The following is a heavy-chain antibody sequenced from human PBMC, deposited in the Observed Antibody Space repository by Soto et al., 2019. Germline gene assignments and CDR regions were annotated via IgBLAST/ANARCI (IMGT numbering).Heavy chain of an antibody. CDR3: ARLHYQYGMDV. CDR2: IWYDGSKK. J-gene: IGHJ6*02. Sequence: QVQLVESGGGVVQPGRSLRLSCAASGFVFNTFGMHWVRQAPGKGLEWVAVIWYDGSKKYYADSVQGRFTISRDNSRNTLFIQMSSLTAEDTAVYYCARLHYQYGMDVWGQGTTVTVSS. CDR1: GFVFNTFG. D-gene: IGHD4-17*01. V-gene: IGHV3-33*03.